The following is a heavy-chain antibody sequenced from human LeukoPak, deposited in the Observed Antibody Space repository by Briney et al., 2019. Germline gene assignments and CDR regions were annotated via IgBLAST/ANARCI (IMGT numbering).Heavy chain of an antibody. CDR2: IRYDGSNK. Sequence: GGSLRLSCAASGFTFSSHGMHWVRQAPGKGLEWVAFIRYDGSNKYYADSVKGRFTISRDNSKNTLYLQMNSLRAEDTAVYYCAKNYRHSSSSLYFDYWGQGTLVTVSS. V-gene: IGHV3-30*02. CDR3: AKNYRHSSSSLYFDY. D-gene: IGHD6-6*01. CDR1: GFTFSSHG. J-gene: IGHJ4*02.